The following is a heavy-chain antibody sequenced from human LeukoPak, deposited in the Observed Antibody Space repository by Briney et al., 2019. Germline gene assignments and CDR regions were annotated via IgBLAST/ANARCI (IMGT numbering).Heavy chain of an antibody. D-gene: IGHD1-26*01. CDR3: AKSQDGGRLFHFDY. CDR1: GFTFSSYA. V-gene: IGHV3-23*01. Sequence: PGGSLRLSCAASGFTFSSYAMSWVRQAPGKGLEWVSVISGSGGSTHSADSVKGRFTISRDNSKNTLYLQMNSLRAEDTAVYFCAKSQDGGRLFHFDYWGQGTLVTVSS. CDR2: ISGSGGST. J-gene: IGHJ4*02.